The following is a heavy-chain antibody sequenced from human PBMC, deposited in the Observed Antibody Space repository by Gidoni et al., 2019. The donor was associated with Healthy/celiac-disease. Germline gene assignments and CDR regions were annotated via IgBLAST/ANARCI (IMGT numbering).Heavy chain of an antibody. CDR1: GGSFRGYY. Sequence: QVHLQQWGAGLLTPSETLSLTCAVSGGSFRGYYWSWIRQPPGKGLEWIGEINHSGSTNYNPSLKSRVTISVDTSKNQFSLKLSSVTAADTAVYYCARYGVDTAMGYAFDIWGQGTMVTVSS. V-gene: IGHV4-34*01. CDR3: ARYGVDTAMGYAFDI. CDR2: INHSGST. J-gene: IGHJ3*02. D-gene: IGHD5-18*01.